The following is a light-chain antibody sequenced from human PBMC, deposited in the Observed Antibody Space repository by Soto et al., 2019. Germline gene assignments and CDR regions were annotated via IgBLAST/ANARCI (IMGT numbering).Light chain of an antibody. CDR1: NIGSKS. CDR2: YDS. Sequence: SYELTQPPSVSVAPGKTARITCGENNIGSKSVHWYQQKPGQAPVLVISYDSDRPSGIPERFSGSNSGSTATLTISRVEAGDEADYYCQVWDSSSDHVVFGGGTQLTVL. CDR3: QVWDSSSDHVV. J-gene: IGLJ2*01. V-gene: IGLV3-21*04.